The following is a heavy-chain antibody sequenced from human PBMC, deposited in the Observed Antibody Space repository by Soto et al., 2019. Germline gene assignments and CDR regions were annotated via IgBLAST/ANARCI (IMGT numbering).Heavy chain of an antibody. V-gene: IGHV1-8*01. J-gene: IGHJ4*02. CDR2: MNANSGIT. CDR1: GYSFRTND. Sequence: QVQLVQSGAEVKKPGASVKVSCKASGYSFRTNDITWVRQTTGQGLEWMGWMNANSGITEYAQKFQGRVTXXXNTSINTAYMELSSLRSEDTAGYYCARDRTSPDHWGQGTLVTVSS. CDR3: ARDRTSPDH.